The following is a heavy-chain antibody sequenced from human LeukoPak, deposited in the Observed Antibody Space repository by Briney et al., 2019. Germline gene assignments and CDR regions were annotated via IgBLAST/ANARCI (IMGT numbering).Heavy chain of an antibody. J-gene: IGHJ4*02. Sequence: SETLSLTCTVSGGSISSYYWSWIRQPPGKRLEWIGYIYYSGSTNYNPSLKSRVTISVDTSKNQFSLKLSSVTAADTAVYYCARRANYYGSGSYDYWGQGTLVTVSS. CDR3: ARRANYYGSGSYDY. CDR1: GGSISSYY. V-gene: IGHV4-59*08. CDR2: IYYSGST. D-gene: IGHD3-10*01.